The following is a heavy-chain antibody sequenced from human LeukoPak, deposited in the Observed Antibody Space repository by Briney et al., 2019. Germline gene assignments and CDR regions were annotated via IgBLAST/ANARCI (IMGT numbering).Heavy chain of an antibody. J-gene: IGHJ4*02. Sequence: PGGSLRLSCAASGFTVSSNDMSWVRQAPGKGLEWVSLIYAGGYIHPYYTDSVRGRFTGSRHDSKNTLDLQMNGLRPDDTAVYSCLRQGPGDPPRWGQGTLVTVSS. V-gene: IGHV3-53*04. CDR1: GFTVSSND. D-gene: IGHD7-27*01. CDR3: LRQGPGDPPR. CDR2: IYAGGYIHP.